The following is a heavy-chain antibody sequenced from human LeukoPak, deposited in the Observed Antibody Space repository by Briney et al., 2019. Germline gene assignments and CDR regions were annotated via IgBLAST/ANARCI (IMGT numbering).Heavy chain of an antibody. Sequence: SVKVSCKASGGTFSSYAISWVRQAPGRGLEWMGGIIPIFGTANYAQKFQGRVTIAADESTSTAYMELSSLRSEDTAVYYCARDGSGYCGGDCYYFDYWGQGTLVTVSS. CDR2: IIPIFGTA. V-gene: IGHV1-69*01. J-gene: IGHJ4*02. CDR3: ARDGSGYCGGDCYYFDY. D-gene: IGHD2-21*01. CDR1: GGTFSSYA.